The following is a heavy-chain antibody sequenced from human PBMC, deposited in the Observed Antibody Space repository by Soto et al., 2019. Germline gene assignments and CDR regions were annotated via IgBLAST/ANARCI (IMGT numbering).Heavy chain of an antibody. J-gene: IGHJ6*02. CDR1: GFSFRDYD. D-gene: IGHD1-26*01. CDR2: LGAARDP. V-gene: IGHV3-13*05. Sequence: EVQLVESGGGSVQPGESLRLSCAASGFSFRDYDMHWVRQRKGKGLEWVSALGAARDPYYVGSVKGRFSVSRDNAQNSLFLQMNNLRVDDTAVYFCARAYLGRLPRRADYYYAMYVWGRGTTVTVSS. CDR3: ARAYLGRLPRRADYYYAMYV.